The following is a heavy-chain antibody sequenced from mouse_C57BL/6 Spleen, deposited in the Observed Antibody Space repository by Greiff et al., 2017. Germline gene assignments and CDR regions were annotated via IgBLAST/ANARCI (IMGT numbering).Heavy chain of an antibody. Sequence: EVKLMESEGGLVQPGSSMKLSCTASGFTFSDYYMAWVRQVPEKGLEWVANINYDGSSTYYLDSLKSRFIISRDNAKNILYLQMSSLKSEDTATYYCARAQSPWYFEVWGTGTTVTVSS. J-gene: IGHJ1*03. CDR1: GFTFSDYY. CDR3: ARAQSPWYFEV. V-gene: IGHV5-16*01. CDR2: INYDGSST.